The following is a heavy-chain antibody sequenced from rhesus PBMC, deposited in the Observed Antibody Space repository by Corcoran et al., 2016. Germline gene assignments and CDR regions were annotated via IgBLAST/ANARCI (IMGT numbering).Heavy chain of an antibody. J-gene: IGHJ6*01. Sequence: QVQLQESGPGLVKPSETLSLTCPVSGASISNNWCSWIRQPPGKGLEWIGEINGNSGSTNYNPSLKSRVTISKDASKNQFSLKLSSVTAADTAVYYCARDSYGLDSWGQGVVVTVSS. CDR2: INGNSGST. CDR1: GASISNNW. V-gene: IGHV4-80*01. CDR3: ARDSYGLDS.